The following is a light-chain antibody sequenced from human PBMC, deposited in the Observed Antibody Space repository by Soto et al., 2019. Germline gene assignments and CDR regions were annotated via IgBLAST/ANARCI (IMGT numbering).Light chain of an antibody. CDR3: QVRDVWPS. CDR2: DAS. J-gene: IGKJ1*01. V-gene: IGKV3-11*01. CDR1: QSVSTS. Sequence: IGLTQSPGTLSLSPGERAALSCRASQSVSTSLAWYQHKPGQAPRLFIYDASKRAPGIPARFSGSGSGTDFTLTISSLELEDFAVYYCQVRDVWPSFGQGTKVDIK.